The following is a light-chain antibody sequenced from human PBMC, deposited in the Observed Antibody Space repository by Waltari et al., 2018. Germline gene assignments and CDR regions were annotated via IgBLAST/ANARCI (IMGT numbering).Light chain of an antibody. CDR2: RNN. Sequence: QSVLTQPPSASGTPGPRVTTPCSGRTPNTGRNHEYWYQQFPGTAPNLRVYRNNERPSGVPDRISGSKSGTSASLAISGLRSEDEADYYCATWDGSLTAWVFGGGTKVTVL. J-gene: IGLJ3*02. CDR1: TPNTGRNH. V-gene: IGLV1-47*01. CDR3: ATWDGSLTAWV.